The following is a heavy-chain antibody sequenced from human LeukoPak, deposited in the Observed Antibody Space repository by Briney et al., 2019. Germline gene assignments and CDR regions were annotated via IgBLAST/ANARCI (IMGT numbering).Heavy chain of an antibody. J-gene: IGHJ5*02. CDR3: ARGTTAAWVENWFDP. D-gene: IGHD6-13*01. CDR1: GGSISSSSYY. V-gene: IGHV4-39*01. CDR2: IYYSGST. Sequence: ETLSLTCTVSGGSISSSSYYWGWIRQPPGKGLEWIGSIYYSGSTYYNPSLKSRVTISVDTSKNQFSLKLSSVTAADTAVYYCARGTTAAWVENWFDPWGQGTLVTVSS.